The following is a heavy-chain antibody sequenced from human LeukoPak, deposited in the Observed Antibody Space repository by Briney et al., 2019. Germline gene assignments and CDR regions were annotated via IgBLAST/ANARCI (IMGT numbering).Heavy chain of an antibody. Sequence: GGSLRLSCTASGFSFNWYWMNWARQAPGKGLEWVANIEQDGSEKNYVDSVKGRFTMSRDNARKSVFLQMDNLRAEDTAVYHCARADRSYESSGRDAFDIWGQGTMVTVSS. CDR2: IEQDGSEK. CDR1: GFSFNWYW. J-gene: IGHJ3*02. CDR3: ARADRSYESSGRDAFDI. D-gene: IGHD3-22*01. V-gene: IGHV3-7*01.